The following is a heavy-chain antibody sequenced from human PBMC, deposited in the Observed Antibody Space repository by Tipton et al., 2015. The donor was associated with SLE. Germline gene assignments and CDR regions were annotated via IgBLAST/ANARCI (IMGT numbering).Heavy chain of an antibody. Sequence: QLVQSGPEVKKPGASVKVSCKASGYTFTSYDINWVRQATGQGLEWMGWMNPNSGNTGYAQKFQGRVTMTRNTSVSTAYMELSSLRSEDTAVYYCARANTALRYYYYYMDVWGKGTTVTVSS. V-gene: IGHV1-8*02. J-gene: IGHJ6*03. CDR2: MNPNSGNT. CDR1: GYTFTSYD. D-gene: IGHD5-18*01. CDR3: ARANTALRYYYYYMDV.